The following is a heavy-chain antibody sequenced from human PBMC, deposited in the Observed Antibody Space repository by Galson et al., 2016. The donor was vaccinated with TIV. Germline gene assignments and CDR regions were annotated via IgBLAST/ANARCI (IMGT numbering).Heavy chain of an antibody. J-gene: IGHJ6*02. V-gene: IGHV3-30*03. Sequence: SLRLSCAASGFTFSSFWMSWVRQAPGKGLEWVAVISYDLSHDGENQYADSVKGRFTISRDNSKNTLYLQMNTLRRQDTAIYYCARAPEKVGGVSPYRYYYGLDVWGQGTAVSVSS. D-gene: IGHD3-16*02. CDR2: ISYDLSHDGE. CDR1: GFTFSSFW. CDR3: ARAPEKVGGVSPYRYYYGLDV.